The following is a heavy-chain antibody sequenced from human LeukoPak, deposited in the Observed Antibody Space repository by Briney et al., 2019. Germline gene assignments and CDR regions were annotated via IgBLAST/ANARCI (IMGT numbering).Heavy chain of an antibody. CDR3: ARHSGHTVAFDI. J-gene: IGHJ3*02. V-gene: IGHV1-24*01. CDR2: FDPEDGET. CDR1: GYTLTELS. Sequence: GASVKVSCKVSGYTLTELSMHWVRQAPGRGLEWMGGFDPEDGETIYAQKFQGRVTMTEDTSTDTAYMELSRLRSDDTAMYYCARHSGHTVAFDIWGQGTMVTVSS. D-gene: IGHD6-25*01.